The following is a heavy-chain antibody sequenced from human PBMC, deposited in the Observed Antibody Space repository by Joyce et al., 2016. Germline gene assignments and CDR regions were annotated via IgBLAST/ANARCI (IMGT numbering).Heavy chain of an antibody. CDR2: SRYTGSA. J-gene: IGHJ5*02. D-gene: IGHD2-21*02. V-gene: IGHV4-30-4*01. CDR1: GDSFSSDDYY. CDR3: ARAAVMTASSGWFDP. Sequence: QVQLQESGPGLVKPSQTLSLTCTVSGDSFSSDDYYWSWIRQSPGKGLECIGYSRYTGSAYYNPSLKSRLTMSLATSKNQFSLRLTSVTTADTAMYYCARAAVMTASSGWFDPWGQGNLVIVSS.